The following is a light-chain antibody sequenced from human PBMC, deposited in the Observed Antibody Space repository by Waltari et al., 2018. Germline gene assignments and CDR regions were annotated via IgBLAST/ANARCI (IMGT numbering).Light chain of an antibody. Sequence: EIVMTQSPATLSVSPGERATLSCRASQRISRPLAWYQQKPGQAPRLLIYGASTRATGVTARFSGSGSGTEFTLTISSLQSEDFAVYYCQQYNEWPPLTFGGGTKVEIK. V-gene: IGKV3-15*01. J-gene: IGKJ4*01. CDR1: QRISRP. CDR2: GAS. CDR3: QQYNEWPPLT.